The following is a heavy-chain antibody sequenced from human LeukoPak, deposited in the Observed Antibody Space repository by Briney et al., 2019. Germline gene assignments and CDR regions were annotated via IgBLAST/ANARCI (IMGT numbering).Heavy chain of an antibody. CDR2: ISGSGGST. V-gene: IGHV3-23*01. CDR3: AKGYDILTGYYPSYFDY. J-gene: IGHJ4*02. D-gene: IGHD3-9*01. Sequence: PGTSLRLSCAASGFTFRNYGMHWVRQAPGKGLEWVSAISGSGGSTYYADSVKGRFTISRDNSKNTLYLQMNSLRAEDTAVYYCAKGYDILTGYYPSYFDYWGQGTLVTVSS. CDR1: GFTFRNYG.